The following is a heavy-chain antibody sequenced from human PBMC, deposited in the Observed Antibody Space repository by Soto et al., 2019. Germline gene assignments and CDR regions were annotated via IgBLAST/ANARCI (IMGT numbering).Heavy chain of an antibody. Sequence: SETLSLTCTGSGGSITSYYWSCIRQPPGKGLEWIGYIYYSGITDYNPSLKSRVTISVDTSNNQFSLKLSSVTAADTAVYYCAREGSIAVAGVFDYWGQGTLVTVSS. CDR3: AREGSIAVAGVFDY. D-gene: IGHD6-19*01. CDR1: GGSITSYY. J-gene: IGHJ4*02. V-gene: IGHV4-59*01. CDR2: IYYSGIT.